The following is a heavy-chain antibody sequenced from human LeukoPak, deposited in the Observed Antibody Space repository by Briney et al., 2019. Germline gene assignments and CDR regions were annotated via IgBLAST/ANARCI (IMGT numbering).Heavy chain of an antibody. CDR2: ISGDGAGT. V-gene: IGHV3-43*02. J-gene: IGHJ6*02. Sequence: GGSLRLSCAASGFNFDDYAMQWVRQRRGKGLEFVSLISGDGAGTYYAGSVEGRFTTSRDNSKDSLYLQMSSLRTEDTALYYCAKGRGGPGVVREVSSPTDVYGFDVWGQGTTVTVSS. D-gene: IGHD3-10*02. CDR3: AKGRGGPGVVREVSSPTDVYGFDV. CDR1: GFNFDDYA.